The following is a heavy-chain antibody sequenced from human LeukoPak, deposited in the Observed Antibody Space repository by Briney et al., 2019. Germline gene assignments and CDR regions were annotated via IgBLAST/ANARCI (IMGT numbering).Heavy chain of an antibody. V-gene: IGHV3-74*01. CDR2: ISSDGTSA. J-gene: IGHJ4*02. Sequence: PGGSLRLSCVASGFTFSSYWMHWVRQTPGKGPVWVSRISSDGTSATYADSVRGQFIISRDNAKNTVYLQMNSLRVEDTAVYYCATASAETGTFVYWGQGTLVTVSS. CDR1: GFTFSSYW. CDR3: ATASAETGTFVY. D-gene: IGHD6-19*01.